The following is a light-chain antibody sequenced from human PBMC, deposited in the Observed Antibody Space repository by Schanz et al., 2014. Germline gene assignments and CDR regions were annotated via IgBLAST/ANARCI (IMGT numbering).Light chain of an antibody. CDR3: QQYNKWPET. V-gene: IGKV3-15*01. CDR2: AAT. J-gene: IGKJ2*01. CDR1: QSVRTD. Sequence: EVVMTQSPATLSVSPGGRATLSCRASQSVRTDVAWYQQTPGQPPRLFIYAATARATGVPARFSGSGSGTDFTLTISSLQSEDVAVYYCQQYNKWPETFGQGTKLEI.